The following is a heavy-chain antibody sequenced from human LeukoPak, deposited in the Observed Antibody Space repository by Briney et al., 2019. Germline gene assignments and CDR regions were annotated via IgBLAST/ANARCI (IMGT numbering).Heavy chain of an antibody. V-gene: IGHV4-38-2*02. D-gene: IGHD6-19*01. Sequence: SQTLSLTCTVSGYSISSGYFWGWGRRPPGKGREWGGKIYHSGSTYYNPSLKSRVTISVDTSRNQFSLKPSSVTAADTAVYYCARTLYSSGWCPFDYWGQGALVTVSS. CDR3: ARTLYSSGWCPFDY. CDR2: IYHSGST. CDR1: GYSISSGYF. J-gene: IGHJ4*02.